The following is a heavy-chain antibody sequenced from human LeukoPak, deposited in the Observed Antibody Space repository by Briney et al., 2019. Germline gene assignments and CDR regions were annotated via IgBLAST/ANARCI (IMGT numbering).Heavy chain of an antibody. CDR1: GYTFTSYD. CDR3: ARDHGLMARRGAYHYSSGWFDYWYFDL. J-gene: IGHJ2*01. D-gene: IGHD6-19*01. Sequence: ASVKVSCKASGYTFTSYDISWVRQAPGQGLEWMGGIIPIFGTANYAQKFQGRVTITADESTSTAYMELSSLRSEDTAVYYCARDHGLMARRGAYHYSSGWFDYWYFDLWGRGTLVTVSS. CDR2: IIPIFGTA. V-gene: IGHV1-69*13.